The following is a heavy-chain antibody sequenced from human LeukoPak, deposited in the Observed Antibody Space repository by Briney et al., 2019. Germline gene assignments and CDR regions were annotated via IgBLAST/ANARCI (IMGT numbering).Heavy chain of an antibody. D-gene: IGHD6-19*01. CDR2: TSDSGGST. V-gene: IGHV3-23*01. Sequence: GGSLRLSCAASGSMFSNYAMSWVRQAPGKGLEWVSGTSDSGGSTDYADSVKGRFTISRDNSKNTMYLQMKSLRVEDTAVYYCAKDEGGGWYVSCVFDVWGQGTMVTVSS. CDR1: GSMFSNYA. CDR3: AKDEGGGWYVSCVFDV. J-gene: IGHJ3*01.